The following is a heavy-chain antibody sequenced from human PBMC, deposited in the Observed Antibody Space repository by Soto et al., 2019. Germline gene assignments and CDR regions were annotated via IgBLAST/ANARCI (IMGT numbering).Heavy chain of an antibody. CDR3: TTDGKEWLLFRYFDY. CDR2: INHSGST. V-gene: IGHV4-34*01. Sequence: SETLSLTCAVYGGSFSGYYWSWIRQPPGKGLGWIGEINHSGSTNYNPSLKSRVTISVDTSKNQFSLKLSSVTAADTAVYYCTTDGKEWLLFRYFDYWGQGTLVTVSS. D-gene: IGHD3-3*01. CDR1: GGSFSGYY. J-gene: IGHJ4*02.